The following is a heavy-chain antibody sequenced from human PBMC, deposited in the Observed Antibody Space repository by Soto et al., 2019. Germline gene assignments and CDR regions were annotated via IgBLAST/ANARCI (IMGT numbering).Heavy chain of an antibody. CDR2: IHYNGNT. CDR1: GDSSSSYS. Sequence: QVQLQVSGPGLVKPSETLSLTCTVSGDSSSSYSWSWIRQPPGKGLEWIGNIHYNGNTNYSPSLMSRVTMSVDTSKNHFSLKLISVTTADTAVYFCAREGNLGRWIQPLDSWGQGTLVTVSS. D-gene: IGHD2-2*03. J-gene: IGHJ4*02. V-gene: IGHV4-59*01. CDR3: AREGNLGRWIQPLDS.